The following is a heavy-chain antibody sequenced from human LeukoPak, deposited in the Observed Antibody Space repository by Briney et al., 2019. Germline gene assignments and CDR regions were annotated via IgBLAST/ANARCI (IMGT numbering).Heavy chain of an antibody. CDR2: INPNSGGT. D-gene: IGHD6-19*01. CDR3: ARVPDSSGWYGADY. Sequence: ASVKVSCKSSGYTFTGYYMHWVRQAPGQGLEWMGWINPNSGGTNYAQEFQGRVTITRDTSISTAYMELSRLRSDDTAVYYCARVPDSSGWYGADYWGQGTLVTVSS. V-gene: IGHV1-2*02. J-gene: IGHJ4*02. CDR1: GYTFTGYY.